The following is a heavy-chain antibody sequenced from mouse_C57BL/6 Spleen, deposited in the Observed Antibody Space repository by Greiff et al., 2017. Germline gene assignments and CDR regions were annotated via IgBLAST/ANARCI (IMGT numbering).Heavy chain of an antibody. CDR2: ISYSGST. D-gene: IGHD2-3*01. Sequence: VQLKESGPGLAKPSQTLSLTCSVTGYSITSDYWNWIRKFPGHKLEYMGYISYSGSTYYNPSLKSRISISGDTSKNQYYLRWISVTTETTTTYYCARSYDGYYAAWFAYWGQGTLVTVSA. CDR3: ARSYDGYYAAWFAY. J-gene: IGHJ3*01. V-gene: IGHV3-8*01. CDR1: GYSITSDY.